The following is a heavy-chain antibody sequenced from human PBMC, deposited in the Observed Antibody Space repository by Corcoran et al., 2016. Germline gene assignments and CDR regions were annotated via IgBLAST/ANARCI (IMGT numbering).Heavy chain of an antibody. J-gene: IGHJ3*01. CDR3: ERRYYSDSSGEDAFDV. D-gene: IGHD3-22*01. V-gene: IGHV4-39*01. CDR2: VDYSGST. CDR1: GGSISSSSYY. Sequence: QLQLQESGPGLVKPSETLSLTCTVSGGSISSSSYYWGWIRQPPGKGLEWLGSVDYSGSTYYNPSLKSRVTITVDTSKKQLSLNLSSVTAADTAVYYCERRYYSDSSGEDAFDVWGQGTVVTVSS.